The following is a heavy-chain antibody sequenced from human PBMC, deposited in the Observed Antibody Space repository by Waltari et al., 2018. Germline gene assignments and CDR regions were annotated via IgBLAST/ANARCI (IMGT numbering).Heavy chain of an antibody. J-gene: IGHJ4*02. CDR3: AREMVWQQLVLGFDY. CDR1: GGTLSSSY. CDR2: IYTSGST. Sequence: QVQLQASGPGLVKPSETLSLTCTVSGGTLSSSYWRWLRQPAGKGLEWIGRIYTSGSTNYNPSLKSRVTMSVDTSKNQFSLKLSSVTAADTAVYYCAREMVWQQLVLGFDYWGQGTLVTVSS. V-gene: IGHV4-4*07. D-gene: IGHD6-13*01.